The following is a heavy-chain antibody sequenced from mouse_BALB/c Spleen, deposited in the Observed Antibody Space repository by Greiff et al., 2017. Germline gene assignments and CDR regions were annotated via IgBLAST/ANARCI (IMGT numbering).Heavy chain of an antibody. Sequence: DVMLVESGGGLVQPGGSLKLSCAASGFTFSSYTMSWVRQTPEKRLEWVAYISNGGGSSYYPDTVKGRFTISRDNAKNTLYLQMSSLKSEDTAMYYCARQNYGNFDYWGQGTTLAVSS. J-gene: IGHJ2*01. CDR3: ARQNYGNFDY. V-gene: IGHV5-12-2*01. CDR2: ISNGGGSS. D-gene: IGHD2-1*01. CDR1: GFTFSSYT.